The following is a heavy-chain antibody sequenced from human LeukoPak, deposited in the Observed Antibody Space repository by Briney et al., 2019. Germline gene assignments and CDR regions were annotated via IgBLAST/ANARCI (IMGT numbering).Heavy chain of an antibody. CDR1: GFTFSNYW. D-gene: IGHD3-16*01. CDR2: ISGSGGST. V-gene: IGHV3-23*01. CDR3: AKDPFGDVSPGGGYFDY. J-gene: IGHJ4*02. Sequence: PGGSLRLSCAASGFTFSNYWMHWVRQAPGKGLEWVSAISGSGGSTYYADSVKGRLTISRDNSKNTLYLQMNSLRAEDAAVYYCAKDPFGDVSPGGGYFDYWGQGTLVTVSS.